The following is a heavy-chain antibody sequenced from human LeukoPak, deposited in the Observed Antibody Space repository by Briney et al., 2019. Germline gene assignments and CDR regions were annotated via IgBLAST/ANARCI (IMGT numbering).Heavy chain of an antibody. CDR1: GYSISRDYY. CDR3: ASKAMVRGVEFDY. D-gene: IGHD3-10*01. CDR2: IYHSGDT. J-gene: IGHJ4*02. Sequence: PSETLSLTCTVSGYSISRDYYWGWIRQPPGEGLEWIGSIYHSGDTHYSPSLRSRVTISVDTSKNQFSLKLSSVTAADTAVYYCASKAMVRGVEFDYWGQGTLVTVSS. V-gene: IGHV4-38-2*02.